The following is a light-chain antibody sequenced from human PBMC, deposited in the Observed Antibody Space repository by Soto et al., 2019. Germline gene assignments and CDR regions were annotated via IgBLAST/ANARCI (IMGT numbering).Light chain of an antibody. Sequence: QAVVTQSPSISASLGASVKLTCTLSSGHSSYAIAWHQQQPEKGPRYLMKLNSDGSHSKGDGIPDRFSGSTSGAERYLSISSLQSEDEADYYCQTWGSGIAVFGGGTQLTVL. CDR3: QTWGSGIAV. CDR2: LNSDGSH. V-gene: IGLV4-69*01. CDR1: SGHSSYA. J-gene: IGLJ2*01.